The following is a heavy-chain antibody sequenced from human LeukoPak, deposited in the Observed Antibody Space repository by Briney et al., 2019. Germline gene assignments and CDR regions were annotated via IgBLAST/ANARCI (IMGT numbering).Heavy chain of an antibody. CDR2: IIPIFGTA. D-gene: IGHD6-6*01. CDR1: GGTFSSYA. V-gene: IGHV1-69*05. J-gene: IGHJ5*02. Sequence: GASVKVSCKASGGTFSSYAISWVRQAPGQGLEWMGGIIPIFGTANYAQKFQGRVTITTDESTSTAYMELSSLRSEDTAVYYCARSSSSSRLWDWFDPWGQGTLVTVSS. CDR3: ARSSSSSRLWDWFDP.